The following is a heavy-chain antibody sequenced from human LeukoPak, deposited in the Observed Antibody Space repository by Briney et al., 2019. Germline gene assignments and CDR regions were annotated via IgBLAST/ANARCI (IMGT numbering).Heavy chain of an antibody. V-gene: IGHV3-48*03. CDR1: GFTFDAYE. CDR2: ISGSGRTI. Sequence: QPGGSLRLSCAASGFTFDAYEINWVRQAPGKGLEWVSYISGSGRTIYYADSVKGRFTIPRDNAKNSLFLQMNSLRAEDTAMYYCARDLAVGAPWFDPWGQGTLVTVSS. J-gene: IGHJ5*02. D-gene: IGHD1-26*01. CDR3: ARDLAVGAPWFDP.